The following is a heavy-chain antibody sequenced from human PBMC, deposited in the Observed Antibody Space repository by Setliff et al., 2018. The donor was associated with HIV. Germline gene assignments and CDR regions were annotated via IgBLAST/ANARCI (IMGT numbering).Heavy chain of an antibody. V-gene: IGHV4-34*01. J-gene: IGHJ4*02. Sequence: PSETLSLTCDVYGGSLSSYYWTWIRQAPGKGLEWIGEINPSGSPDYNPSLKSRVRISTETSKNQFSLKLTSVTAADTAVYYCASRDTSRYFDDYWGQGTLVTVSS. CDR2: INPSGSP. CDR1: GGSLSSYY. D-gene: IGHD3-22*01. CDR3: ASRDTSRYFDDY.